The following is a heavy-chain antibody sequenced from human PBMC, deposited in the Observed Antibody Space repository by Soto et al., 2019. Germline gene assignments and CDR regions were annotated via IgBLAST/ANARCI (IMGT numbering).Heavy chain of an antibody. Sequence: SETLSLTCAVYGASLSDNYCNWLRQPPGKGLEWIGEINHSGNTNYNPSLRSRVTISIDTSKNQLSLNLSSVTAADTAVYYCARDKVLLWFGGFSGMDVWGQGTTVTVSS. CDR3: ARDKVLLWFGGFSGMDV. CDR1: GASLSDNY. CDR2: INHSGNT. D-gene: IGHD3-10*01. V-gene: IGHV4-34*01. J-gene: IGHJ6*02.